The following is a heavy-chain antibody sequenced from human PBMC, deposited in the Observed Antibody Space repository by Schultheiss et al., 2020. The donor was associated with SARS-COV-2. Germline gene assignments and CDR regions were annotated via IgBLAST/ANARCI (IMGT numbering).Heavy chain of an antibody. CDR1: GFTFSTYD. CDR2: IVTAGDT. V-gene: IGHV3-13*01. D-gene: IGHD2-15*01. J-gene: IGHJ6*02. CDR3: TTDGYCSGGSCYIYYYYYGMDV. Sequence: GGSLRLSCAASGFTFSTYDMHWVRQPTGKGLEWVSAIVTAGDTYYIDSVKGRFTISRDDSKNTLYLQMNSLKTEDTAVYYCTTDGYCSGGSCYIYYYYYGMDVWGQGTTVTVSS.